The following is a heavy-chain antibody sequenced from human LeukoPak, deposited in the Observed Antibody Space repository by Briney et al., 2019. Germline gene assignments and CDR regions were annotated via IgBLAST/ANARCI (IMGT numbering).Heavy chain of an antibody. V-gene: IGHV3-23*01. CDR3: ARDYDYDSSGYSSD. D-gene: IGHD3-22*01. J-gene: IGHJ4*02. Sequence: GGSLRLSCAASGFTFSKAWMSWVRQAPGKGLEWVSSVSGGADNSYYADSVKGRFTVSRDYSKNTLYLQMNSLRAEDTAVYYCARDYDYDSSGYSSDWGQGTLVTVSS. CDR1: GFTFSKAW. CDR2: VSGGADNS.